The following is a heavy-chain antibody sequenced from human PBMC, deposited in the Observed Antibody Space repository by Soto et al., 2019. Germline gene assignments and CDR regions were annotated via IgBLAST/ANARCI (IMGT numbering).Heavy chain of an antibody. Sequence: EVQLVESGGGLVQPGGSLRLSCATSGFTFNTYWMHWVRQAPGKGLVWVSRIYSDGSRTSYADSVKGRFTISRDNAKNTLYLQMDSLSPEDTAVYYCGRGAGGYYYMDVWGKGTTVTVSS. CDR1: GFTFNTYW. V-gene: IGHV3-74*01. D-gene: IGHD3-10*01. CDR2: IYSDGSRT. CDR3: GRGAGGYYYMDV. J-gene: IGHJ6*03.